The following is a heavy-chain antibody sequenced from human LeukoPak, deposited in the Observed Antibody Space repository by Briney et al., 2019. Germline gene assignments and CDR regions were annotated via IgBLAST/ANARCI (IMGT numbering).Heavy chain of an antibody. D-gene: IGHD5-24*01. V-gene: IGHV1-69*13. Sequence: SVKVSCKASGGTFSSYAISWVRQAPGQGLEWMGGIIPIFGTANYAQKFQGRVTITADESTSTAYMELSSLGSEDTAVYYCARGSRDGYNLGVDYWGQGTLVTVSS. CDR3: ARGSRDGYNLGVDY. CDR2: IIPIFGTA. J-gene: IGHJ4*02. CDR1: GGTFSSYA.